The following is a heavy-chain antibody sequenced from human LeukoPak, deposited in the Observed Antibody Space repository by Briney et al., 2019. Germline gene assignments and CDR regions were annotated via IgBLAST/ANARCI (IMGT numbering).Heavy chain of an antibody. D-gene: IGHD6-19*01. CDR1: GFTFSSYS. CDR3: ARGIAVVGV. CDR2: ISSSSSTI. J-gene: IGHJ4*02. Sequence: PGGSLRLSCAASGFTFSSYSMNWVRQAPAKGLEWVSYISSSSSTIYYADSVKGRFTISRDNAKNSLYLQMNSLRAEDTAVYYCARGIAVVGVWGQGTLVTVSS. V-gene: IGHV3-48*01.